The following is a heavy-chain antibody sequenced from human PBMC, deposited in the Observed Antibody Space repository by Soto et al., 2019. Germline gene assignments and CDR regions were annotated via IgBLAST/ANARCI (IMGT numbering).Heavy chain of an antibody. Sequence: SETLSLTCTVSGGSISSSSYYWGWIRQPPGKGLEWIGSIYYSGSTYYNPSLKSRVTISVDTSKNQFSLKLSSVTAADTAVYYCARPRRGERVDYFDYWGQGTLVTVSS. CDR2: IYYSGST. CDR1: GGSISSSSYY. CDR3: ARPRRGERVDYFDY. J-gene: IGHJ4*02. V-gene: IGHV4-39*01. D-gene: IGHD3-16*01.